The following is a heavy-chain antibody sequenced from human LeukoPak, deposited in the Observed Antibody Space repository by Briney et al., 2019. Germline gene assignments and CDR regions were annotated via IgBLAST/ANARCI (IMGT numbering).Heavy chain of an antibody. D-gene: IGHD3-10*01. V-gene: IGHV3-23*01. CDR3: AKITMATTPNY. J-gene: IGHJ4*02. Sequence: PGGSLRLSCAASGFTFSSYAMHWVRQASGKGLEWVSGITDNGRKTYYADSVKGRFSISRDNSKNTLYLQMSDLRAEDTAVYYCAKITMATTPNYWGQGTLVTVSS. CDR2: ITDNGRKT. CDR1: GFTFSSYA.